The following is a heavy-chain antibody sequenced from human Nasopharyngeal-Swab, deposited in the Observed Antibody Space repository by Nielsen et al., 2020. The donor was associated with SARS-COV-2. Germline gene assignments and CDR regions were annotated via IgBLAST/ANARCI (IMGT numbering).Heavy chain of an antibody. V-gene: IGHV3-30*18. CDR2: ISYDGSNK. CDR3: AKSVGIAVAGTDY. J-gene: IGHJ4*02. Sequence: GESLKISCAASGFTFSSYAMHWVRQAPGKGLEWVAVISYDGSNKYYADSVKGRFTISRDNSKNTLYLQMNSLRAEDTAVYYCAKSVGIAVAGTDYWGQGTLVTVSS. CDR1: GFTFSSYA. D-gene: IGHD6-19*01.